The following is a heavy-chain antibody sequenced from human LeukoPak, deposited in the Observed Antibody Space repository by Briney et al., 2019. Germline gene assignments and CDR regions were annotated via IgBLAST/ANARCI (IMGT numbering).Heavy chain of an antibody. CDR3: AKDNYAGLRYLDWFADY. CDR2: ISQSGRD. Sequence: GGSLRLSCAASGFTFSSYGMDWGRQAPGKGVERVAVISQSGRDDYAESVKGRFTISRDNSKNTVYLQMNSLRAEDTAIYYCAKDNYAGLRYLDWFADYWGQGTLVTVSA. J-gene: IGHJ4*02. D-gene: IGHD3-9*01. V-gene: IGHV3-30*18. CDR1: GFTFSSYG.